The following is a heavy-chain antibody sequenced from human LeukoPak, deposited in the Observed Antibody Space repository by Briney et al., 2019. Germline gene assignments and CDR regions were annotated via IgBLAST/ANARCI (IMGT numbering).Heavy chain of an antibody. CDR2: INPNSGGT. V-gene: IGHV1-2*02. CDR3: EKDDY. Sequence: ASVKVSCMASGYTFTGHYMHWVRQAPGQGLEWMGWINPNSGGTNYAQKFQGRVTMTRDTSVSTAYMELNRLRSDDTAVYYCEKDDYWGQGTLVTVSS. J-gene: IGHJ4*02. CDR1: GYTFTGHY.